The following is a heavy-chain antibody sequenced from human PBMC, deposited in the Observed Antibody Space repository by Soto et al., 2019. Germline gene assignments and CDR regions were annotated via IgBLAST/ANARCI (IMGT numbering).Heavy chain of an antibody. CDR1: GFTFGSYD. V-gene: IGHV3-33*01. Sequence: QVQLVESGGGVVQPGRSLRFSCAASGFTFGSYDMHWVRQAPGKGLEWVAVIWYDGSNKNYADSVKGRFTISRDNSKNTLYLQMNSLRAEDTAVYYCARHPDDYWGQGTLVTVSS. CDR3: ARHPDDY. CDR2: IWYDGSNK. J-gene: IGHJ4*02.